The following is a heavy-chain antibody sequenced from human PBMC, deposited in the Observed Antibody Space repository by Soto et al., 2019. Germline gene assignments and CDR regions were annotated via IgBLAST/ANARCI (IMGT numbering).Heavy chain of an antibody. CDR3: AKDKSEVAARYYFDY. CDR2: ISYDGSNK. D-gene: IGHD2-15*01. CDR1: GFTFISYG. Sequence: QVQLVESGGGVVQPGRSLRLSCAASGFTFISYGMHWVRQAPGKGLEWVAVISYDGSNKYYADSVKGRFTISRDNSKNTLYLQMNSLRAEDTAVYYCAKDKSEVAARYYFDYWGQGTLVTVSS. J-gene: IGHJ4*02. V-gene: IGHV3-30*18.